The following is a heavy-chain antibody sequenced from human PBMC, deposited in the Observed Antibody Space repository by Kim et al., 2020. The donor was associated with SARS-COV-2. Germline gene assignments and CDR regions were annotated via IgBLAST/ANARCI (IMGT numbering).Heavy chain of an antibody. Sequence: GGSLRLSCAASGFTFSSYGMHWVRQAPGKGLEWVAVIWYDGSNKYYADSVKGRFTISRDNSKNTLYLQMNSLRAEDTAVYYCAKAFYGSGSYWYYYYYYGMDVWGQGTTVTVSS. CDR2: IWYDGSNK. CDR3: AKAFYGSGSYWYYYYYYGMDV. J-gene: IGHJ6*02. D-gene: IGHD3-10*01. V-gene: IGHV3-33*06. CDR1: GFTFSSYG.